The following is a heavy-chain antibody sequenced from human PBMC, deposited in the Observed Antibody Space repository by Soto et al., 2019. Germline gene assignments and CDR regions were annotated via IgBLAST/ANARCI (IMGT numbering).Heavy chain of an antibody. CDR1: GGSFSGYY. J-gene: IGHJ4*02. V-gene: IGHV4-34*01. D-gene: IGHD5-12*01. CDR2: INHSGST. Sequence: SETLSLTCAVYGGSFSGYYWSWIRQPPGKGLEWIGEINHSGSTNYNPSLKSRVTISVDTSKNQFSLKLSSVTAADTAVYYCARGFAIVATIFDYWGQGTLVTVSS. CDR3: ARGFAIVATIFDY.